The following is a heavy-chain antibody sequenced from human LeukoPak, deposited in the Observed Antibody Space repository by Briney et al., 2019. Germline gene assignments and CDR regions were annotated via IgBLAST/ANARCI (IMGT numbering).Heavy chain of an antibody. D-gene: IGHD3-3*01. CDR3: AAQRGASLHDFWSTRLFDP. J-gene: IGHJ5*02. V-gene: IGHV1-58*02. CDR1: GFTFHTSA. Sequence: GASVKVSCKASGFTFHTSAMQWVRQARGQRLEWIGWIVLGSGNTVYSHKFHDRVIITGDMSTSTVYMELDSLGSEDTAVYYCAAQRGASLHDFWSTRLFDPWGQGTLVTVSS. CDR2: IVLGSGNT.